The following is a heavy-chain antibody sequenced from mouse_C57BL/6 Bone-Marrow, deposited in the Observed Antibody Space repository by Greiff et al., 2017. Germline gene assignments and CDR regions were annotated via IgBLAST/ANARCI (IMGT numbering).Heavy chain of an antibody. CDR1: GYTFTSYW. Sequence: QVQLQQPGAELVRPGTSVKLSCKASGYTFTSYWMHWVKQRPGQGLEWIGVIDPSDSYTNYNQQFKGKATLTVDTSSSTAYMQLSSLTSEDSAVYYCAGDSSGYGYWGQGTTLTVSS. CDR3: AGDSSGYGY. V-gene: IGHV1-59*01. J-gene: IGHJ2*01. D-gene: IGHD3-2*02. CDR2: IDPSDSYT.